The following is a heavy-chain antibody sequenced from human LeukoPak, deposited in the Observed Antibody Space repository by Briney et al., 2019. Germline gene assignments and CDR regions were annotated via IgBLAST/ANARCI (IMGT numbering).Heavy chain of an antibody. Sequence: SETLSLTCTVSGGSISYFCWSWIRQPAGKGLEWIGRIYTSGSTNYNPSLKSRVTMSVDTSKNQFSLNLTSVTAADTAVYYCARETRIHLWTFDSWGQGTLVTVSS. CDR1: GGSISYFC. CDR2: IYTSGST. D-gene: IGHD5-18*01. CDR3: ARETRIHLWTFDS. V-gene: IGHV4-4*07. J-gene: IGHJ4*02.